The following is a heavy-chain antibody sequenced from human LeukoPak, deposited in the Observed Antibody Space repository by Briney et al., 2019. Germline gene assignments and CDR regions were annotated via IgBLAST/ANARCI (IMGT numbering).Heavy chain of an antibody. V-gene: IGHV3-9*01. D-gene: IGHD4-17*01. J-gene: IGHJ6*02. CDR2: ISWNSGSI. Sequence: GGSLRLSCAASGFTFSNYAMSWVRQAPGKGLEWVSGISWNSGSIGYADSVKGRFTISRDNAKNSLYLQMNSLRAEDTALYYCAKGISEVTTGPSRKKYYYYGMDVWGQGTTVTVSS. CDR3: AKGISEVTTGPSRKKYYYYGMDV. CDR1: GFTFSNYA.